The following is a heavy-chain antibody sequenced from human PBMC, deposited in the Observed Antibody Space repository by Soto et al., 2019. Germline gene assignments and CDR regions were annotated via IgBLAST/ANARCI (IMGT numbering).Heavy chain of an antibody. CDR1: GGSVNSYY. J-gene: IGHJ5*02. CDR2: INHTGST. D-gene: IGHD3-3*01. V-gene: IGHV4-34*01. CDR3: STRITGFGLPITPFDP. Sequence: SETLSLTCAVYGGSVNSYYWNWIRQPPGKGLEWIWEINHTGSTHYNPSLKSRVTMSIDTSKYLLTLRLSSVTAAHTAIYYYSTRITGFGLPITPFDPWGQGTQVTVSS.